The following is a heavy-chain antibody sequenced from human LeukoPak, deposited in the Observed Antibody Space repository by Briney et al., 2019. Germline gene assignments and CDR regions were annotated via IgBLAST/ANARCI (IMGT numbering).Heavy chain of an antibody. D-gene: IGHD4-17*01. J-gene: IGHJ4*02. CDR3: ARDNGVYGVDY. CDR1: GGSISSYY. V-gene: IGHV4-59*12. Sequence: PSETLSLTCTVSGGSISSYYWSWIRQPPGKGLEWIGYIYYSGSTNYNPSLKSRVTISVDTSKNQFSLKLSSVTAADTAMYYCARDNGVYGVDYWGQGTLVTVSS. CDR2: IYYSGST.